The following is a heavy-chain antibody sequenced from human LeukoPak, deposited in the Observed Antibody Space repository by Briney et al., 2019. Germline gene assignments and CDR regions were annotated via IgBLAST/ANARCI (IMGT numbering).Heavy chain of an antibody. V-gene: IGHV3-13*01. CDR1: GFIFSTYD. CDR3: ARRLDYYYMDV. J-gene: IGHJ6*03. CDR2: IGTVGDT. Sequence: GGSLRLSCAASGFIFSTYDMHWVRQGTGKGLEWVSAIGTVGDTHYADSVKGRFTISRDNSKNTLYLQMNSLRAEDTAVCYCARRLDYYYMDVWGKGTTVTISS.